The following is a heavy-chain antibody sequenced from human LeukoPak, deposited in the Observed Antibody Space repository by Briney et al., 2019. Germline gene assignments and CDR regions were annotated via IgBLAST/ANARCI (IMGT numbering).Heavy chain of an antibody. V-gene: IGHV4-39*07. J-gene: IGHJ4*02. CDR1: GGSISSSSYY. CDR3: ARDTPYYYDSSGYRYFDY. D-gene: IGHD3-22*01. CDR2: IYYSGST. Sequence: SSETLSLTCTVSGGSISSSSYYWGWIRQPPGKGLEWIGSIYYSGSTYYNPSLKSRVTISVDTSKNQFSLKLSSVTAADTAVYYCARDTPYYYDSSGYRYFDYWGQGTLVTVSS.